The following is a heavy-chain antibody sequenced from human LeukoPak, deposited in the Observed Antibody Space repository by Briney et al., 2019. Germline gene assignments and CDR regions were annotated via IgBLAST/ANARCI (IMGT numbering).Heavy chain of an antibody. CDR1: GFTVSSNY. J-gene: IGHJ4*02. Sequence: GGSLRLSCAASGFTVSSNYMSWVRQAPGKGLEWVSVTYSGGSTYYADSVKGRFTISRDNSKNTLYLQMNSLRAEDTAVYYCASDDFWSGYLDYWGQGTLVTVSS. V-gene: IGHV3-66*01. CDR2: TYSGGST. CDR3: ASDDFWSGYLDY. D-gene: IGHD3-3*01.